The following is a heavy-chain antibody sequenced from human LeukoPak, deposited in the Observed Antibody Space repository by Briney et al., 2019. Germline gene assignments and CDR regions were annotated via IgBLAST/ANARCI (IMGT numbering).Heavy chain of an antibody. CDR3: AKDLISGSYFVVAFDI. CDR2: ISYDGSNK. Sequence: PGGSLRLSCAASGFTFSSHGMSWVRQAPGKGLEWVAVISYDGSNKYYADSVKGRFTISRDNSKNTLYLQMNSLRAEDTAVYYCAKDLISGSYFVVAFDIWGQGTMVTVSS. D-gene: IGHD1-26*01. V-gene: IGHV3-30*18. J-gene: IGHJ3*02. CDR1: GFTFSSHG.